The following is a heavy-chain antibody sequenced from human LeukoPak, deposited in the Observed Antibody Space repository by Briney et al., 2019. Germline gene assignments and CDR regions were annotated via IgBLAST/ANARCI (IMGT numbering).Heavy chain of an antibody. J-gene: IGHJ6*03. CDR3: ARTYYDFWSGPYYMDV. CDR2: INPNSGGT. D-gene: IGHD3-3*01. CDR1: GYTFTGYY. Sequence: GASVKVSCKASGYTFTGYYMHWVRQAPGQGLEWMGWINPNSGGTNYAQKFQGRVTMTRDTSISTAYMELSRLRSDDTAVYYCARTYYDFWSGPYYMDVWGKGTTVTVSS. V-gene: IGHV1-2*02.